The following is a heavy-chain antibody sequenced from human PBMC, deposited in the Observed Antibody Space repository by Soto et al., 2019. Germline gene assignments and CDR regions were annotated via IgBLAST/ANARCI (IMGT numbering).Heavy chain of an antibody. CDR3: VKDCRGESCPCLDV. CDR1: EFTFSNHA. J-gene: IGHJ6*02. Sequence: EVQLLESGGGLVQPGGSLRLSCEASEFTFSNHAMTWVRQAPGKGLECVSSITANGGTTYYAASVQGRLTISRDNSENTVHLQMNDLRAGDTAIYYCVKDCRGESCPCLDVWGRGTTVTVSS. D-gene: IGHD2-15*01. CDR2: ITANGGTT. V-gene: IGHV3-23*01.